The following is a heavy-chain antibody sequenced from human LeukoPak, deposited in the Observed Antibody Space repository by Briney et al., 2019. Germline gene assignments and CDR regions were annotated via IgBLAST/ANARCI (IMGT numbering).Heavy chain of an antibody. J-gene: IGHJ4*02. V-gene: IGHV3-7*01. Sequence: PGGSLRLSCAASGFTFNSYWMTWVRQAPGKGLEWVADIKQDGSDKYYAGSVKGRFTISRDNAKNSLYLQMNSLRAEDTAVYYCARARAVAGTLNFDYWGQGTLVTVSS. CDR1: GFTFNSYW. CDR2: IKQDGSDK. D-gene: IGHD6-19*01. CDR3: ARARAVAGTLNFDY.